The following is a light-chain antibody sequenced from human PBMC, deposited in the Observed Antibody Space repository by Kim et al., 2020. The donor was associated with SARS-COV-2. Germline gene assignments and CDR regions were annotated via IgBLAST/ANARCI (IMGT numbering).Light chain of an antibody. J-gene: IGKJ4*01. CDR2: DAS. CDR1: PSFSSY. Sequence: SPGESATLSCRASPSFSSYLAWYQQKPGQAPRLLIYDASNRATGIPARFSGSGSGTGFTLTISSLEPEDFAVYYCQQRSNWPGLTFGGGTKVEIK. CDR3: QQRSNWPGLT. V-gene: IGKV3-11*01.